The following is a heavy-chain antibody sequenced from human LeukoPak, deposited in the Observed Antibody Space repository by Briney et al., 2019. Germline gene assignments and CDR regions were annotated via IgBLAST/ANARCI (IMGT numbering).Heavy chain of an antibody. CDR2: IYYTGST. CDR1: GGSISYHY. D-gene: IGHD6-19*01. Sequence: SETLSLTCIVSGGSISYHYWSWIRQPPGKGLEWIGYIYYTGSTNYNPSLKSRVTMSVDTSKNQFSLKLSSVTAADTAVYHCARDQSSGWFDPWGQGTLVTVSS. CDR3: ARDQSSGWFDP. V-gene: IGHV4-59*11. J-gene: IGHJ5*02.